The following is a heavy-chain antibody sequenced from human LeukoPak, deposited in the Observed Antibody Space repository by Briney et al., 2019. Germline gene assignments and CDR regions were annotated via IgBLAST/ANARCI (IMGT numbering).Heavy chain of an antibody. CDR2: IKQDGSEW. CDR1: GLSMSVYW. Sequence: GGSLRLSCGASGLSMSVYWMSWVRQAPGKGLEWVGNIKQDGSEWNYVGSVKGRFTISRDNAKKSLYLQMDSLRAEDAAVYYCARDWGAYYHFFDYWGQGTLVTVSS. D-gene: IGHD3-22*01. V-gene: IGHV3-7*01. CDR3: ARDWGAYYHFFDY. J-gene: IGHJ4*02.